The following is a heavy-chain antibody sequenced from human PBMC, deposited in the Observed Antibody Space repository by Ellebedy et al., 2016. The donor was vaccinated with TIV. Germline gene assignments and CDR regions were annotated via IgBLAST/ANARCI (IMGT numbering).Heavy chain of an antibody. CDR1: GFTFSSYA. CDR3: AKGEDFDWFLSDY. D-gene: IGHD3-9*01. Sequence: GGSLRLXXAASGFTFSSYAMSWVRQAPGKGLEWVSAISGSGGSTYYADSVKGRFTISRDNSKNTLYLQMNSLRAEDTAVYYCAKGEDFDWFLSDYWGQGTLFTFSS. J-gene: IGHJ4*02. V-gene: IGHV3-23*01. CDR2: ISGSGGST.